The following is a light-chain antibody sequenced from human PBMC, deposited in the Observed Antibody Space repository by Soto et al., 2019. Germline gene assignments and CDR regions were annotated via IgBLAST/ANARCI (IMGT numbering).Light chain of an antibody. CDR2: DAS. CDR1: QTIDRS. Sequence: DVQMTQSPPSLSASVGDRVTITCRASQTIDRSLNWYQQKPGKAPKLLIYDASNLQSGVPSRFSGSGSGTDFTLTISSLQPDDFATYSCQQSHSLLFTFGPGTKVDIK. J-gene: IGKJ3*01. V-gene: IGKV1-39*01. CDR3: QQSHSLLFT.